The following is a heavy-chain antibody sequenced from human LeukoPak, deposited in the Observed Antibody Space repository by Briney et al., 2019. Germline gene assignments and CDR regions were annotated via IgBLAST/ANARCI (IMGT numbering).Heavy chain of an antibody. CDR2: ISGSGGST. J-gene: IGHJ5*02. Sequence: GGSLRLSCAASGFTFSSYAMSWVRQAPGKGLEWVSAISGSGGSTYYADSVKGRFTISRDNSKNTLYLQMNSLRAEDTAVYYCAPPMDSSGWYRAGRNWFDPWGQGTLVTVSS. V-gene: IGHV3-23*01. CDR1: GFTFSSYA. D-gene: IGHD6-19*01. CDR3: APPMDSSGWYRAGRNWFDP.